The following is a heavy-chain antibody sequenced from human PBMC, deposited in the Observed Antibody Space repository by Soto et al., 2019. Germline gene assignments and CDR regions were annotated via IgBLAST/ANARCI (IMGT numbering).Heavy chain of an antibody. CDR3: ARDSDTGTTLYYYYYGMDV. CDR1: GYTFTSYY. V-gene: IGHV1-46*01. Sequence: ASVKVSCKASGYTFTSYYMHWVRQAPGQGLEWMGIINPSGGSTSYAQKFQGRVTMTRDTSTSTVYMELSSLRSEDTAVYSCARDSDTGTTLYYYYYGMDVWGQGTTVTVSS. CDR2: INPSGGST. D-gene: IGHD1-7*01. J-gene: IGHJ6*02.